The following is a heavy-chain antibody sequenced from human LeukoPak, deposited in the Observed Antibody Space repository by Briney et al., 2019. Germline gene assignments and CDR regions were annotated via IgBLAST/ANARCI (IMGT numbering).Heavy chain of an antibody. CDR2: IYYSGST. CDR1: GGSISSSSYY. V-gene: IGHV4-39*01. CDR3: ARPLEDGYID. D-gene: IGHD5-24*01. J-gene: IGHJ4*02. Sequence: PSETLSLTCTVSGGSISSSSYYWGWIRQPPGKGLEWIGSIYYSGSTYYNPSLKSRVTISVDTSKNQFSLKLSSVTAADTAVYYCARPLEDGYIDWGQGTLVTVSS.